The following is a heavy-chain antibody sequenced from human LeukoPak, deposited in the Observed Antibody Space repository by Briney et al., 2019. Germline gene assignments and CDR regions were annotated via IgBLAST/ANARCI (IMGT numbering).Heavy chain of an antibody. V-gene: IGHV1-18*01. D-gene: IGHD6-19*01. J-gene: IGHJ4*02. CDR2: IGAYNDNT. Sequence: ASVKVSCEASGYTFPTYGISWVRQAPGQGLEWMGWIGAYNDNTKYAQKLQGRVTMSTGTSTGTAYMELRTLRSDDTAVYYCARDQGGSSGWNRFDYWGQGTLVTVSS. CDR3: ARDQGGSSGWNRFDY. CDR1: GYTFPTYG.